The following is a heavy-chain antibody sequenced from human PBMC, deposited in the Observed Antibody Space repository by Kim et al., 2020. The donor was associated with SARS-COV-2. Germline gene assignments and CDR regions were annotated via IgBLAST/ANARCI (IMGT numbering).Heavy chain of an antibody. Sequence: TRYNPSFQGQVTISADKSISTAYLQWSSLKASDTAMYYCASSLWLKVFDIWGQGTMVTVSS. J-gene: IGHJ3*02. D-gene: IGHD5-18*01. CDR2: T. CDR3: ASSLWLKVFDI. V-gene: IGHV5-51*01.